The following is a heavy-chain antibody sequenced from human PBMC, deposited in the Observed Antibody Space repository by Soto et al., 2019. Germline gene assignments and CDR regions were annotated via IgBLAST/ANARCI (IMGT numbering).Heavy chain of an antibody. CDR3: SHRPIVGAAI. CDR2: IYHSGST. J-gene: IGHJ4*02. Sequence: QVQLQESGPGLVKPSGTLSLTCGVFGGSISNSNWWTWVRQPPGKGLEWIGEIYHSGSTNYNSSLSSRGTISLDKVNNQFSLKLTSVTAADTAVYYCSHRPIVGAAIWGQGTLVTVSS. D-gene: IGHD1-26*01. V-gene: IGHV4-4*02. CDR1: GGSISNSNW.